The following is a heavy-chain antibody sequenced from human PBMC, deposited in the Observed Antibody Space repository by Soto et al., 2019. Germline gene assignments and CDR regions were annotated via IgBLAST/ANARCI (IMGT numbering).Heavy chain of an antibody. CDR3: ARDQYYYDSSGYSPLGYGMDV. CDR1: GGSISSGDYY. V-gene: IGHV4-30-4*01. D-gene: IGHD3-22*01. CDR2: IYYSGST. J-gene: IGHJ6*02. Sequence: SETLSLTCTVSGGSISSGDYYWSWIRQPPGKGLEWIGYIYYSGSTYYNPSLKSRVTISVDTSKNQFSLKLSSVTAADTAVYYCARDQYYYDSSGYSPLGYGMDVWGQGTTVTVYS.